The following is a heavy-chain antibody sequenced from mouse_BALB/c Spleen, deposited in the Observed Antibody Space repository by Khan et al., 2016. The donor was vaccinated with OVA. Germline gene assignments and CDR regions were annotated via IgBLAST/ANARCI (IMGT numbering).Heavy chain of an antibody. J-gene: IGHJ2*01. CDR2: IDPANGNT. V-gene: IGHV14-3*02. Sequence: EVKLQESGAELVKPGASVKLSCTASGFNIKDTYMHWVKQRPEQGLEWIGRIDPANGNTKYDPKFQGKATIIADTSSNTAYLQLSSLTSEDTAGYYCAIINVWGQGTTLTVSS. CDR3: AIINV. CDR1: GFNIKDTY.